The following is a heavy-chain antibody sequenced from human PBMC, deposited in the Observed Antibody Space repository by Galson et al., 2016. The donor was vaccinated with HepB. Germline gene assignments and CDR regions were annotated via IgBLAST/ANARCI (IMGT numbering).Heavy chain of an antibody. D-gene: IGHD4-23*01. CDR1: GFTFAYHW. Sequence: SLRLSCAASGFTFAYHWMHWVRQAPGRGLVLVSRVSPDGGVTRYADSVKGRFTTSRDSAKNMVYLQMNSLRAEDTAVYYCVRDGGHFEMDVWGQGTTVIVS. J-gene: IGHJ6*02. CDR3: VRDGGHFEMDV. V-gene: IGHV3-74*01. CDR2: VSPDGGVT.